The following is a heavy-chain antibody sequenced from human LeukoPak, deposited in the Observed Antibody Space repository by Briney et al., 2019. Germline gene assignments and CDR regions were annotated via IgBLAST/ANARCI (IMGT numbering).Heavy chain of an antibody. CDR3: AKDRWGGPIAARTFDY. J-gene: IGHJ4*02. V-gene: IGHV3-23*01. Sequence: GGSLRLSCVASGFTFSSYAMSWVRQAPGKGLQWVSGISGSGGSSCYADSVKGRFTISRDNSKNTLYLEMNSLRAEDTAVYYCAKDRWGGPIAARTFDYWGQGTLVTVSS. D-gene: IGHD6-6*01. CDR1: GFTFSSYA. CDR2: ISGSGGSS.